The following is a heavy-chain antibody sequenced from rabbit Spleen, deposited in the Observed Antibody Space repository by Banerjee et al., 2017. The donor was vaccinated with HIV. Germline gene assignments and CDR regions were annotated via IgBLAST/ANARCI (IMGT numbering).Heavy chain of an antibody. Sequence: QEQLVESGGGLVPPGGSLKLSCKASGFDFSSYGVSWVRQAPGKGLEWIGYIDPVFGSTVYASWVNGRFTISSHNAQNTLYLQLNSLTAADTATYFCVREAGYAGYGDGNLWGQGTLVTVS. CDR3: VREAGYAGYGDGNL. CDR1: GFDFSSYG. CDR2: IDPVFGST. D-gene: IGHD7-1*01. V-gene: IGHV1S47*01. J-gene: IGHJ4*01.